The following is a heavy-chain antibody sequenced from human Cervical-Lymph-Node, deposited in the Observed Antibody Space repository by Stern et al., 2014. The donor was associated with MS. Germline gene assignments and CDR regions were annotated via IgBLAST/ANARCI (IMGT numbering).Heavy chain of an antibody. V-gene: IGHV3-30*18. CDR3: AKDFEIWGSGTFDY. J-gene: IGHJ4*02. Sequence: QVQLVESGGGVVQPGRSLRLSCAVSGFTFNSFALHWVRQAPGKGLAWVAVMSYDETEEYYADSVKGRFTISRDSSKNTLYLQMSSLRTEDTAVYYCAKDFEIWGSGTFDYWGLGTLVTVSS. CDR2: MSYDETEE. D-gene: IGHD7-27*01. CDR1: GFTFNSFA.